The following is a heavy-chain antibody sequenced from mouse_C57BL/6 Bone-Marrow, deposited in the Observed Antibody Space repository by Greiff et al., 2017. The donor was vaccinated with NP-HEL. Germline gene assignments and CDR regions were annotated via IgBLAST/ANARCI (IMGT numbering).Heavy chain of an antibody. CDR3: ARIYYSNPLFY. Sequence: QVHVKQSGAELVRPGSSVKLSCKASGYTFTSYWMDWVKQRPGQGLEWIGNIYPSDSETHYNQKFKDKATLTVDKSSSTAYMQLSSLTSEDSAVYYCARIYYSNPLFYWGQGTTLTVSS. D-gene: IGHD2-5*01. CDR1: GYTFTSYW. CDR2: IYPSDSET. J-gene: IGHJ2*01. V-gene: IGHV1-61*01.